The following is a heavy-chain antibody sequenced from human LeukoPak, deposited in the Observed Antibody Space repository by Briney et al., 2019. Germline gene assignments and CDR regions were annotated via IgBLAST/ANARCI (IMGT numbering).Heavy chain of an antibody. CDR2: IYHTGST. D-gene: IGHD3-10*01. CDR1: GGSIINSPYY. CDR3: ARFQRRGLFRGYTYNWFDP. V-gene: IGHV4-39*07. J-gene: IGHJ5*02. Sequence: SETLSLTCTVSGGSIINSPYYWGWIRQPPGKGLEWIGTIYHTGSTYYNPSLKSRVTISVDTSKNQFSLKLSSVTAADTAVYYCARFQRRGLFRGYTYNWFDPWGQGTLVTVSS.